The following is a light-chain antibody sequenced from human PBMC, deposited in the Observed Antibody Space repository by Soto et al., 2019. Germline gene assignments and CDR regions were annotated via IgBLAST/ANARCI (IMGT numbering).Light chain of an antibody. Sequence: QSVLPQPASVYGSPGQSITISCTGTSSDVGGYNHVSWYQQHPGKAPKLIIYEVRNRPSGVSNRLSGSKSGNTASLTISWPHAYGEADYYYCSYSGSGIRVFGKGTK. CDR3: CSYSGSGIRV. CDR1: SSDVGGYNH. CDR2: EVR. V-gene: IGLV2-14*01. J-gene: IGLJ3*02.